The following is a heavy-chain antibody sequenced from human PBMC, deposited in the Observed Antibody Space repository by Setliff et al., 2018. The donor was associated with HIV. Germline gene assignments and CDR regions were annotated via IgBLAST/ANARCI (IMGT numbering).Heavy chain of an antibody. J-gene: IGHJ5*01. D-gene: IGHD1-7*01. Sequence: SETLSLTCTVPGGSINDQYFSWIRQPPGKGLEWIGEVNHSGSTNYNPSLKRRVTISVDTSKNQFSLKLNSVTAADTAVYYCARVRLELRQYWFDSWGQGSPVTVSS. CDR2: VNHSGST. CDR1: GGSINDQY. CDR3: ARVRLELRQYWFDS. V-gene: IGHV4-34*01.